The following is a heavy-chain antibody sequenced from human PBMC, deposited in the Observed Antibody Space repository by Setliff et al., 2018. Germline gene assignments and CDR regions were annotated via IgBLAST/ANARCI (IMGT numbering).Heavy chain of an antibody. CDR1: GFGFTTFG. CDR2: IGPYSGNT. J-gene: IGHJ5*02. Sequence: GPSVKVSCKTSGFGFTTFGFSWVRQAPGQGLEWLGSIGPYSGNTNNPQWLQDRVTMTIDTSATTVYMELQSLRSDDTAVYYCARAPPTVVIPPGRAFFDPWGQGTLVTVSS. D-gene: IGHD2-2*01. V-gene: IGHV1-18*01. CDR3: ARAPPTVVIPPGRAFFDP.